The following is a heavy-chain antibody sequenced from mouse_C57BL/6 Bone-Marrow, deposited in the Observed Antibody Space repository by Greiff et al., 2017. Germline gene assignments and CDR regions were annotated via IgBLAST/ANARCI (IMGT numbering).Heavy chain of an antibody. CDR1: GYTFTSYW. V-gene: IGHV1-69*01. Sequence: QVQLQQPGAELVMPGASVKLSCKASGYTFTSYWMHWVKQRPGQGLEWIGEIDPSDSYTNYNQKFKGKSTLTVDTSSSTAYMQLSSLTSEDSAVYYCARGDWDWFAYWGQGTLVTVSA. CDR2: IDPSDSYT. J-gene: IGHJ3*01. CDR3: ARGDWDWFAY. D-gene: IGHD4-1*01.